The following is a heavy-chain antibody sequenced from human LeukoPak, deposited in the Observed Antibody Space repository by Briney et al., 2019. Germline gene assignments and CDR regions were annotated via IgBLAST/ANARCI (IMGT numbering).Heavy chain of an antibody. D-gene: IGHD5-12*01. CDR2: IYTSGST. Sequence: SETLSLTCTVSGGSISSYYWSWIRQPAGKGLEWIGRIYTSGSTNYNPSLKSRVTISVDTSKNQFSLKLSSVTAADTAVYYCARGDIVATLPDAFDIWGQGTMVTVSS. V-gene: IGHV4-4*07. J-gene: IGHJ3*02. CDR3: ARGDIVATLPDAFDI. CDR1: GGSISSYY.